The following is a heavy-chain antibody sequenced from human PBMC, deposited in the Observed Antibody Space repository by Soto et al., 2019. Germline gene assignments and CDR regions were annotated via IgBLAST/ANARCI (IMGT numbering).Heavy chain of an antibody. D-gene: IGHD3-22*01. Sequence: GASVKVSCKASGYTFTSYDINWVRQATGQGLEWMGWMNPNSGNTGYAQKFQGRVTMTRNTSISTAYMELSSLRSEDTAVYYCARGLETRGYYDSRDQNWFDPWGQGTLVNVSS. CDR3: ARGLETRGYYDSRDQNWFDP. V-gene: IGHV1-8*01. CDR2: MNPNSGNT. J-gene: IGHJ5*02. CDR1: GYTFTSYD.